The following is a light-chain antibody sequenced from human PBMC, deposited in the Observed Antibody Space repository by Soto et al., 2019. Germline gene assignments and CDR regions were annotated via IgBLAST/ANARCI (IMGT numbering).Light chain of an antibody. CDR1: SSDVGGYNY. V-gene: IGLV2-14*03. Sequence: QSALTQPASVSGSPGQSNTISCTGTSSDVGGYNYVSWYQHHPGKAPKLMIYDVSNRPSGVSNRFSGSKSGNMASLIISGLQAEDEADYYCSSYTSSSTLSTYVFGTGTKVTVL. CDR3: SSYTSSSTLSTYV. CDR2: DVS. J-gene: IGLJ1*01.